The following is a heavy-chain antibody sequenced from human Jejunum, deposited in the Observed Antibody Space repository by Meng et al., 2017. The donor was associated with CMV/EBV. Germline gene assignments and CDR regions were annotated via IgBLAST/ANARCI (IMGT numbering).Heavy chain of an antibody. CDR2: MHPNSGDT. D-gene: IGHD2-2*01. CDR3: ARDHNMIVQPAAPYNCLDP. J-gene: IGHJ5*02. V-gene: IGHV1-2*02. CDR1: FTGYY. Sequence: FTGYYLHRVRQPPAQGLEWMGWMHPNSGDTTYSHKSQGRATMTRDKSISTAYMELSGLTSDDTAIYYCARDHNMIVQPAAPYNCLDPWGQGPLVTVSS.